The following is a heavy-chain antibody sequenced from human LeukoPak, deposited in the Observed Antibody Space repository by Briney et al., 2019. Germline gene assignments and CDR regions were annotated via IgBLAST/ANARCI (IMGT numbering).Heavy chain of an antibody. V-gene: IGHV1-69*13. J-gene: IGHJ4*02. D-gene: IGHD6-13*01. Sequence: ASVKVSCKASGGTFSSYAISWVRQAPGQGLELMGGIIPIFGTANYAQKFQGRVTITADESTSTAYMELSSLRSEDTAVYYCARGSSSWYDFDYWGQGTLVTVSS. CDR3: ARGSSSWYDFDY. CDR1: GGTFSSYA. CDR2: IIPIFGTA.